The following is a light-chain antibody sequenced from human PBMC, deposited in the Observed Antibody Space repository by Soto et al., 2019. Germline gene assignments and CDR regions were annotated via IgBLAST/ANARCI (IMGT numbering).Light chain of an antibody. CDR1: QSVSSN. V-gene: IGKV3-15*01. CDR3: QQYYDWWT. Sequence: EIVMTQSPATLSVSPGERATLSCRAGQSVSSNFACYQQKPGQAPRLLIYGASTRATGIPARFSGSGSGTEVPLTIRMLQYEDFAVYYCQQYYDWWTFGQGTKVEIK. CDR2: GAS. J-gene: IGKJ1*01.